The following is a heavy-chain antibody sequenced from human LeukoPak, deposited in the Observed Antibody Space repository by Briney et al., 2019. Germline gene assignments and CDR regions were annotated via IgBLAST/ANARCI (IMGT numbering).Heavy chain of an antibody. Sequence: GGSLRLSCAASRFTFSRYGMHWVRRAPGKGLEWVAVIWYDGSNKYYADSVKGRFTISRDNSKNTLYLQMNSLRAEDTAVYYCARDRIVGATRGGDFDYWGQGTLVTVSS. CDR2: IWYDGSNK. D-gene: IGHD1-26*01. V-gene: IGHV3-33*01. J-gene: IGHJ4*02. CDR3: ARDRIVGATRGGDFDY. CDR1: RFTFSRYG.